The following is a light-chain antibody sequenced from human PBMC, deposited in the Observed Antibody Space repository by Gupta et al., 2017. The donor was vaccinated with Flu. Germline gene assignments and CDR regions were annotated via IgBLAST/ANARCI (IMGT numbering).Light chain of an antibody. V-gene: IGKV1-27*01. CDR3: RKKNSAPWT. Sequence: DIQMTQSPSSLSASVGDSVTITCRASQGVSYYLAWFQHKPGKVPKLLIYAATTVQSGVPSRFSGRGSGTEFTLTISSLQPEDDAIYYCRKKNSAPWTFGQGTQVEVK. CDR2: AAT. J-gene: IGKJ1*01. CDR1: QGVSYY.